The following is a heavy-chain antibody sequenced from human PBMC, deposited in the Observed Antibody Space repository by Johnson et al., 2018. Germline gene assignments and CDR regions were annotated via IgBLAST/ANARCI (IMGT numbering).Heavy chain of an antibody. CDR1: GFTFSLYW. V-gene: IGHV3-74*01. D-gene: IGHD3-16*01. CDR3: ARWGAVLDRKSAFDI. Sequence: VQLQESGGGLVQPGGSLRLSCAASGFTFSLYWMHWVRQAPGTGLVWVSRINSDGRSISYADSVLGRFPISRDNTKNTLYLQMNRLRDEDAAVYNCARWGAVLDRKSAFDIWGQGTMVTVSS. J-gene: IGHJ3*02. CDR2: INSDGRSI.